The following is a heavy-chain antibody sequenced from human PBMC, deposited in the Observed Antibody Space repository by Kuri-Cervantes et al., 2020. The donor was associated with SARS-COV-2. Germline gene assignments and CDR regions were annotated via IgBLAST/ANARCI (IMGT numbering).Heavy chain of an antibody. J-gene: IGHJ2*01. V-gene: IGHV3-30*02. CDR3: ARAPQGRYCSSTSCPIVWYFDL. D-gene: IGHD2-2*01. CDR1: GFTFSSYG. CDR2: IRYDGSNK. Sequence: GGSLRLSCAASGFTFSSYGMHWVRQAPGKGLEWVAFIRYDGSNKYYADSVKGRFTISRDNAKNSLYLQMNSLRAEDTAVYYCARAPQGRYCSSTSCPIVWYFDLWGRGTLVTVSS.